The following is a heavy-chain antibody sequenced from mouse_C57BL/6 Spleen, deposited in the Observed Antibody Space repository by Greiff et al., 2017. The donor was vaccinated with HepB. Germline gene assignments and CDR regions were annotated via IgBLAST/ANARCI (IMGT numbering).Heavy chain of an antibody. J-gene: IGHJ1*03. CDR1: GFTFSSYA. CDR3: TRDLLGYWYFDV. V-gene: IGHV5-9-1*02. Sequence: EVQRVESGEGLVKPGGSLKLSCAASGFTFSSYAMSWVRQTPEKRLEWVAYISSGGDYIYYADTVKGRFTISRDNARNTLYLRMSSLKSEDTAMYYCTRDLLGYWYFDVWGTGTTVTVSS. CDR2: ISSGGDYI. D-gene: IGHD6-2*01.